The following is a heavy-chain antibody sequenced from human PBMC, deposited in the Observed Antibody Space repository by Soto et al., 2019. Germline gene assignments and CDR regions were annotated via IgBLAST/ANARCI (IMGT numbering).Heavy chain of an antibody. D-gene: IGHD1-7*01. CDR1: GFTFSSYS. Sequence: GGSLRLSCAASGFTFSSYSMNWVRQAPGKGLEWVSSISSSSTYIYYADSVKGRFTISRDNAKNSLSLQMNSLRAEDTDVYYCARGGITGTTPNWFDPWGQGTLVTVSS. CDR2: ISSSSTYI. CDR3: ARGGITGTTPNWFDP. J-gene: IGHJ5*02. V-gene: IGHV3-21*01.